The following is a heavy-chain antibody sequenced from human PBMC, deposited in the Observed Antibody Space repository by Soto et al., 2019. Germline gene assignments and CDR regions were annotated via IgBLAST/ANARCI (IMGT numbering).Heavy chain of an antibody. CDR2: IKEDGSEK. V-gene: IGHV3-7*01. D-gene: IGHD3-16*02. J-gene: IGHJ4*02. CDR1: GFTFSRYW. Sequence: EVQLVESGGGLVQPGGSLRLSCAASGFTFSRYWMSWVRQAPGKGLEWVANIKEDGSEKYYVDSVKGRFTISRDNAENSLCLQMNSLRAEDTAVYYCARERSSIWGSYRKDYWGQGTLVNVSS. CDR3: ARERSSIWGSYRKDY.